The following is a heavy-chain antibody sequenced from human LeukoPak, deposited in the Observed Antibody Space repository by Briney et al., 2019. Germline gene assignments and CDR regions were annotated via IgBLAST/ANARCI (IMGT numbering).Heavy chain of an antibody. V-gene: IGHV1-69*05. D-gene: IGHD3-16*02. Sequence: SVKVSCEASGGTFSSCAISWVRQAPGQGLEWMGGIIPIFGTANYAQKFQGRVTITTDESTSTAYMELSSLRSEDTAVYYCARDYYDYVWGSYRSYNWLDPWGQGTLVTVSS. CDR2: IIPIFGTA. CDR3: ARDYYDYVWGSYRSYNWLDP. J-gene: IGHJ5*02. CDR1: GGTFSSCA.